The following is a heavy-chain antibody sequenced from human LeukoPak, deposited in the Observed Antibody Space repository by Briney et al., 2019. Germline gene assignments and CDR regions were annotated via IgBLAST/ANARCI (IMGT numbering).Heavy chain of an antibody. CDR3: ARLFGSYYVGPFYYFDY. Sequence: SETLSLTCTVSGGSISSSSYYWGWIRQPPGTGLEWIGSIYYSGSTYYNPSLKSRVTISVDTSKNQFSLKLSSVTAADTAVYYCARLFGSYYVGPFYYFDYWGQGTLVTVSS. J-gene: IGHJ4*02. CDR1: GGSISSSSYY. CDR2: IYYSGST. V-gene: IGHV4-39*07. D-gene: IGHD1-26*01.